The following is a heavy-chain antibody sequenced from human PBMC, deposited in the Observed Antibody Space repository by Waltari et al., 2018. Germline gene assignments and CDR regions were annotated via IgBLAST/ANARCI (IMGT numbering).Heavy chain of an antibody. CDR2: IYYSGST. Sequence: QVQLQESGPGLVKPSETLSLTCTVSGGSISSYYWSWIRQPPGKGLEWIGYIYYSGSTNDNPSLKRRGTISVDTSKNQFSLKLSSVTAADTAVYYGARDRDGDYFDYWGQGTLVTVSS. J-gene: IGHJ4*02. CDR3: ARDRDGDYFDY. V-gene: IGHV4-59*01. CDR1: GGSISSYY. D-gene: IGHD4-17*01.